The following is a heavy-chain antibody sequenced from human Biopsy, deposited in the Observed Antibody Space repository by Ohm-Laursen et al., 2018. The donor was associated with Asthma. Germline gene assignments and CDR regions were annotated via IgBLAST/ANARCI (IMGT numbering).Heavy chain of an antibody. CDR1: GVSIRSYY. J-gene: IGHJ4*02. CDR3: AGFCSGGNCPDH. D-gene: IGHD2-15*01. CDR2: IHYSGST. V-gene: IGHV4-59*01. Sequence: SETLSLTCTVSGVSIRSYYWTWIRQPPGKGLEWIGNIHYSGSTYSNPSRKSRVTISVDRSKKQISLRLSSVIAADTAVYYCAGFCSGGNCPDHWGQGTLVTVSS.